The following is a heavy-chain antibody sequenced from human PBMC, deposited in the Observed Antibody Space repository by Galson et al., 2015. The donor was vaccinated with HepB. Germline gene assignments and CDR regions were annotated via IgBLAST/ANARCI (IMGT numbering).Heavy chain of an antibody. CDR3: ARFQLYDGRFDY. D-gene: IGHD2-8*01. Sequence: LSLTCTVSGGSISSYYWSWIRLPPGKGLEWIGYIYYSGSTNYNPSLKSRVTISVDTSKNQFSLKLSSVTAADTAVYYCARFQLYDGRFDYWGQGTLVTVSS. V-gene: IGHV4-59*01. CDR1: GGSISSYY. J-gene: IGHJ4*02. CDR2: IYYSGST.